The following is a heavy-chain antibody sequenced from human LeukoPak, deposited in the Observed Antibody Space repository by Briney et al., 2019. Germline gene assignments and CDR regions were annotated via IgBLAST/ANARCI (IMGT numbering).Heavy chain of an antibody. D-gene: IGHD2-21*02. Sequence: SETLSLTCTVSGGSLSSSSYYWGWIRQPPGKGLEWIGTIYYTGSTYYNPSLKSRVTISVDTSKNQFSLKLSSVTAADTAVYYCARDDLDCGGDCYVASDWYFDLWGRGTLVTVSS. CDR1: GGSLSSSSYY. V-gene: IGHV4-39*07. CDR3: ARDDLDCGGDCYVASDWYFDL. CDR2: IYYTGST. J-gene: IGHJ2*01.